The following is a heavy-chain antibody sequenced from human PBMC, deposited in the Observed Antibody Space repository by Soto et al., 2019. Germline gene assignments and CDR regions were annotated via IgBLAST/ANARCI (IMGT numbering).Heavy chain of an antibody. CDR1: GDSISSGDYY. CDR2: IYNSGIM. Sequence: SETLSLTWIVSGDSISSGDYYWGWIRQAPGKGLEWIGSIYNSGIMNYNPSLRNRLTMSVDMSEKQSSLKLTSVTAADTAVYWCARDPVDGYAFFDNWGQGALVTVSS. CDR3: ARDPVDGYAFFDN. J-gene: IGHJ5*02. D-gene: IGHD5-12*01. V-gene: IGHV4-39*07.